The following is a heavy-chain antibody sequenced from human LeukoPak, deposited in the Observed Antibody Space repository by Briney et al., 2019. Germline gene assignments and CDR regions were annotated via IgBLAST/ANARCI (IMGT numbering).Heavy chain of an antibody. CDR1: GYTFTGYY. D-gene: IGHD3-3*01. Sequence: ASVKVSCKASGYTFTGYYMHWVRQAPGQGLEWMGWISAYNGNTNYAQKLQGRVTMTTDTSTSTAYMELRSLRSDDTAVYYCARSKEWLSPMLDYWGQGTLVTVSS. V-gene: IGHV1-18*04. CDR2: ISAYNGNT. CDR3: ARSKEWLSPMLDY. J-gene: IGHJ4*02.